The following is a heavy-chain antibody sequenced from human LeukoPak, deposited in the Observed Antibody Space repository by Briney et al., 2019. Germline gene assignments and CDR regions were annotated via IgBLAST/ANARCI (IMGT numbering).Heavy chain of an antibody. D-gene: IGHD2-8*02. V-gene: IGHV3-7*01. CDR3: TKDPASGWWGSFDY. CDR1: GFTFSNYW. CDR2: IKEDGSEK. Sequence: GGSLRLSCAASGFTFSNYWMGWVRQPPGKGVEWVASIKEDGSEKQYVASVKGRFTISRDNAQKSLYLEMNSLRAEDTAVYYCTKDPASGWWGSFDYWGRGTLVTVSS. J-gene: IGHJ4*02.